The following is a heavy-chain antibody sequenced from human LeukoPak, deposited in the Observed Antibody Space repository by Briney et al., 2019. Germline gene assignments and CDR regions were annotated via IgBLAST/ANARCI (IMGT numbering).Heavy chain of an antibody. J-gene: IGHJ4*02. D-gene: IGHD6-19*01. CDR3: ARDWDIAVAGTDYFDY. CDR2: IDSSSIYT. CDR1: GFIFSDYY. Sequence: PGGSLRLSCAASGFIFSDYYMSWFRQAPGKGLEWISYIDSSSIYTNYADSVKGRFTISRDNAKNSLYLQMNSLRDEDTAVYYCARDWDIAVAGTDYFDYWGQGTLVTVSS. V-gene: IGHV3-11*06.